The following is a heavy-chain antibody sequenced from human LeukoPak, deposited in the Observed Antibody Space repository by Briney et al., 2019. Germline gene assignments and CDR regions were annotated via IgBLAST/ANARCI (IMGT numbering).Heavy chain of an antibody. V-gene: IGHV1-69*04. J-gene: IGHJ5*02. CDR2: IIPIFGIA. CDR3: ARVDCSSTSCYSWPANWFDP. D-gene: IGHD2-2*01. Sequence: SVKVSCKASGGTCSSYAISWVRQAPGQGLEWMGRIIPIFGIANYAQKFQGRVTITADKSTSTAYMELSSLRSEDTAVYYCARVDCSSTSCYSWPANWFDPWGQGTLVTVSS. CDR1: GGTCSSYA.